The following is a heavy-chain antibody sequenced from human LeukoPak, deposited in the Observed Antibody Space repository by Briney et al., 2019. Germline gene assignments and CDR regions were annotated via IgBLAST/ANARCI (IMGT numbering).Heavy chain of an antibody. D-gene: IGHD3-10*01. CDR2: IDPDGSEK. Sequence: EGSLRLSCAASGFTFNGYWMSWVRQAPGKGLEWVANIDPDGSEKQYGDSVKGRFTTSRDNAKNSLYLQMNSLRAEDTAIYYCARIYYFGDNNWRYFDNWGQGTLVTVSS. J-gene: IGHJ4*02. V-gene: IGHV3-7*01. CDR1: GFTFNGYW. CDR3: ARIYYFGDNNWRYFDN.